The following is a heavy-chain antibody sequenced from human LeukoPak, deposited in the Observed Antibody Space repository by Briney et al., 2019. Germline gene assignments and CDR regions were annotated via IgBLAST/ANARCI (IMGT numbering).Heavy chain of an antibody. CDR2: IRYDGSNK. Sequence: GGSLRLSCTASGFTFSSYGMHWVRQAPGKGLEWVAFIRYDGSNKYYADSVKGRFTISRDNSKNTLYLQMNSLRAEDTAVYYCAKEVRLLLPHDYWGQGTLVTVSS. D-gene: IGHD3-22*01. CDR3: AKEVRLLLPHDY. J-gene: IGHJ4*02. CDR1: GFTFSSYG. V-gene: IGHV3-30*02.